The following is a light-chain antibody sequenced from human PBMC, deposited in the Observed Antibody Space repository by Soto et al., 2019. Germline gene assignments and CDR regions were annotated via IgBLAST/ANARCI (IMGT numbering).Light chain of an antibody. V-gene: IGKV3-11*01. CDR3: QQRSNWPPIT. CDR2: DAS. CDR1: QSVSSY. J-gene: IGKJ5*01. Sequence: EIVLTQSPATLSLSPGERATLSCRASQSVSSYLAWYQQKPGQAPRLLIYDASNRATGIPARFSGSGSRTDFTLTISSLEPEDFAVYYCQQRSNWPPITFGQGTRLGI.